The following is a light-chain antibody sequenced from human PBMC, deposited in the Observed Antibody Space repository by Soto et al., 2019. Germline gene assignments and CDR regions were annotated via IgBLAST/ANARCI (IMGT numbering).Light chain of an antibody. CDR2: KTS. CDR1: QSLTIW. J-gene: IGKJ1*01. V-gene: IGKV1-5*03. CDR3: QPWTDYSWT. Sequence: DLHMTQSPSTLSASVGDRVTITCRASQSLTIWLAWYQQKPGKAPNLLIYKTSSLDSRIPSRFSGSGSGTEVPITISSLQPDDFATYDCQPWTDYSWTFGQGTKVEV.